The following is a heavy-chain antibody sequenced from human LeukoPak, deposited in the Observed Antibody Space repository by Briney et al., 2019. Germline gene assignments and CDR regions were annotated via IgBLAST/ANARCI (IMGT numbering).Heavy chain of an antibody. J-gene: IGHJ4*02. CDR3: ARRGWLQVI. CDR1: GGSFSGHY. V-gene: IGHV4-39*01. CDR2: IYYSGST. D-gene: IGHD5-18*01. Sequence: SETLSLTCAVYGGSFSGHYWGWIRQPPGKGLEWIGSIYYSGSTYYNPSLKSRVTISVDTSKNQFSLKLSSVTAADTAVYYCARRGWLQVIWGQGTLVTVSS.